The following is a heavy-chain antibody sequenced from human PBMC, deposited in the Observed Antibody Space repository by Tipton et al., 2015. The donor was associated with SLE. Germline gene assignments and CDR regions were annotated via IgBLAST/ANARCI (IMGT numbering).Heavy chain of an antibody. CDR1: GGSISSSNYY. V-gene: IGHV4-39*01. D-gene: IGHD3-3*01. Sequence: TLSLTCTVSGGSISSSNYYWGWIRQPPGKGLEWIGSIYYTGNTYYTPSLKCRVTISIDTSKNQFSLKLNSVTAADTAVYFCATPYYDFWSGYSREYFQYWGQGTLVTVSS. CDR2: IYYTGNT. CDR3: ATPYYDFWSGYSREYFQY. J-gene: IGHJ1*01.